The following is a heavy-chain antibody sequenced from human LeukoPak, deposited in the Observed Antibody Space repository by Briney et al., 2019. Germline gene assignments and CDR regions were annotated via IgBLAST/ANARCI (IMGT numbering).Heavy chain of an antibody. Sequence: GASVKVSCKASGGTFSSYAISWVRQAPGQGLEWMGGIIPIFGTANYAQKFRGRVTITADKSTSTAYMELSSLRSEDTAVYYCARELRPYYYDVWGQGTLVTVSS. CDR2: IIPIFGTA. D-gene: IGHD3-22*01. CDR1: GGTFSSYA. V-gene: IGHV1-69*06. CDR3: ARELRPYYYDV. J-gene: IGHJ4*02.